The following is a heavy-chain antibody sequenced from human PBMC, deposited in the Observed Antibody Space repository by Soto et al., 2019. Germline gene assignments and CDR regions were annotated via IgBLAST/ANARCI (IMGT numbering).Heavy chain of an antibody. J-gene: IGHJ4*02. V-gene: IGHV3-23*01. CDR1: VFVFSHYA. CDR3: ARRTAVRNFDY. D-gene: IGHD6-19*01. CDR2: VSENGDYT. Sequence: QPGGSLRLSCAASVFVFSHYAMTWVRQAPGKGLEWVSTVSENGDYTSYADSVKGRFTISRDNSKNTVFVQMNSLRAEDTAVYYCARRTAVRNFDYWGQGTLVTVSS.